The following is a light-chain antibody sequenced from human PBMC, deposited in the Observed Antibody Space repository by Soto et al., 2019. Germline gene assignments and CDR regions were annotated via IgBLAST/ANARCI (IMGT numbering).Light chain of an antibody. CDR2: AAT. CDR1: QSISSH. J-gene: IGKJ1*01. Sequence: DIQMTQSPSSLSASVGDRVTITCRASQSISSHLNWYQQKPGKAPKLLIYAATSLQSGVPSRFSGSGSGTDFTLTISSLQPEDFATYYCQQSYGNPRTFGPGTKVEIK. V-gene: IGKV1-39*01. CDR3: QQSYGNPRT.